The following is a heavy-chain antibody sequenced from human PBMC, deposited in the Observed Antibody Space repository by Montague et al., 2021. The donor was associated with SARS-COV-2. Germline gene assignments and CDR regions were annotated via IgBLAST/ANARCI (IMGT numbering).Heavy chain of an antibody. CDR2: IKEDGSEI. CDR3: ARDKPPSAYNWGVYHFFFGLDV. D-gene: IGHD5-12*01. Sequence: SLRLSCAASGFTFETYWMTWVRQAPGRGPEWVATIKEDGSEIYYVDSVKGRFTVSRDNAKNSLFLQMSSRRAVDTAVYYCARDKPPSAYNWGVYHFFFGLDVWGQGTTVTVSS. J-gene: IGHJ6*02. V-gene: IGHV3-7*01. CDR1: GFTFETYW.